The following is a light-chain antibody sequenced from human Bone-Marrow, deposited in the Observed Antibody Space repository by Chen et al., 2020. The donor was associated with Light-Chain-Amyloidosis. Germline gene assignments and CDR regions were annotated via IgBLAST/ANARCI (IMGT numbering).Light chain of an antibody. CDR2: RDT. J-gene: IGLJ2*01. V-gene: IGLV3-25*03. Sequence: SYELTQPPSVSVSPGQTAMVTCSGDDLPTKYAYWYQQKPGQAPLLVIHRDTERPSGISERFSGSSSGTKATLTISGVQAEDEADYHCQSADSSGTYEVIFGGGTKLTVL. CDR3: QSADSSGTYEVI. CDR1: DLPTKY.